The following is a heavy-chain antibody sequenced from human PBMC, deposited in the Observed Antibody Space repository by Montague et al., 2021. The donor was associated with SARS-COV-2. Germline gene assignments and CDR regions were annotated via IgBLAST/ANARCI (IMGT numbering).Heavy chain of an antibody. CDR1: GGSISSFY. J-gene: IGHJ4*02. CDR3: ARHYSATLPAVY. D-gene: IGHD2-15*01. Sequence: SETLSLTCTVSGGSISSFYWSWFRQPPGKGLEWIGYISDSGSTNYNPSLTSRVTMSVDTSKNRLSLKVNSVTAADTAVYYCARHYSATLPAVYWGRGTLVTVSS. V-gene: IGHV4-59*08. CDR2: ISDSGST.